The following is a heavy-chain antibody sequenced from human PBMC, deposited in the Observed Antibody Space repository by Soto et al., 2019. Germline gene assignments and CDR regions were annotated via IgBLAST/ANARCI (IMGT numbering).Heavy chain of an antibody. V-gene: IGHV3-33*05. J-gene: IGHJ4*02. D-gene: IGHD1-1*01. CDR3: AREGLQLRRDLDF. Sequence: QVQLVESGGGVVQPGRSLRLSCEASGFIFGLYGMHWVRQAPGKGLEWVAIILYDGSIKYYADSVKGQFTISRDNSNNRISLQMNSLRAEDTAVYYCAREGLQLRRDLDFWGQGTLVTVSS. CDR1: GFIFGLYG. CDR2: ILYDGSIK.